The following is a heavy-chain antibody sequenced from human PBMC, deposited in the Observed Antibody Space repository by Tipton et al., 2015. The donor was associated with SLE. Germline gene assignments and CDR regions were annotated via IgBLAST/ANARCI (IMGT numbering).Heavy chain of an antibody. J-gene: IGHJ4*02. CDR3: AGRGGGMTTIGMDY. CDR1: GYTFTSYA. D-gene: IGHD4-17*01. CDR2: INTNTGNP. V-gene: IGHV7-4-1*02. Sequence: QLVQSGPEVKKPGASVKVSCKASGYTFTSYAMNWVRQAPGQGLEWMGWINTNTGNPTYAQGFTGRFVFSLDTAVSTAYLQISSLKAEDSAVYYCAGRGGGMTTIGMDYWGQGTLVTVSS.